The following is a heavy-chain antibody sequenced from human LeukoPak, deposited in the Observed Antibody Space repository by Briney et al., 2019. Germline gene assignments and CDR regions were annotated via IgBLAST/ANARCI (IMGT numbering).Heavy chain of an antibody. CDR2: IYYSGST. V-gene: IGHV4-39*07. D-gene: IGHD3-10*01. J-gene: IGHJ3*02. CDR3: ARDAMVRGAERAFDI. Sequence: SSETLSLTCTVSGGSISSSSYYWGWIRQPPGKGLEWIGSIYYSGSTYYNPSLKSRVTISVDTSKNQFSLKLSSVTAADTAVYYCARDAMVRGAERAFDIWGQGTMVTVSS. CDR1: GGSISSSSYY.